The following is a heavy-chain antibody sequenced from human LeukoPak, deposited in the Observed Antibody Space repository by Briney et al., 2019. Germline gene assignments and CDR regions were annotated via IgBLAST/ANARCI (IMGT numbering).Heavy chain of an antibody. CDR2: IYYSGTT. CDR1: GASISPYY. J-gene: IGHJ5*02. V-gene: IGHV4-59*01. Sequence: PSETLSPTCTVSGASISPYYWSWIRQPPGKGLEWIGYIYYSGTTNYNPSLQSRVTISIDTSKNQFSLRLSSVSAADTAVYYCAREVARRWFDPWGQGTLVTVSS. CDR3: AREVARRWFDP.